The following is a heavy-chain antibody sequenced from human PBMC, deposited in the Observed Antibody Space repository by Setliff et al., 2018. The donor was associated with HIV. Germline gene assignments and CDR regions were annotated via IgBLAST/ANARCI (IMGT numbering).Heavy chain of an antibody. CDR3: ARFDHASIDY. D-gene: IGHD2-2*01. CDR2: IYYSGAT. V-gene: IGHV4-31*11. J-gene: IGHJ4*02. CDR1: GGSFNDYY. Sequence: PSETLSLTCAVYGGSFNDYYWNWIRQHPGKGLEWIGYIYYSGATYYNPSLKSRVTLSIDTSKNQFSLNLSSVTAADTAVYYCARFDHASIDYWGQGTLVTVSS.